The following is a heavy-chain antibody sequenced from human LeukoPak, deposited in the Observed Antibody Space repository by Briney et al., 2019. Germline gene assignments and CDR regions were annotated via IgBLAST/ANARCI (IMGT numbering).Heavy chain of an antibody. CDR3: AKGSYYDSSGSFYFDY. CDR1: GFIFSNYG. CDR2: ISASGSAT. Sequence: PGGSLRLSCAASGFIFSNYGMNWVRQAPGKGLEWVAAISASGSATSYADSVRGRFTISRDNSKNTLYVQVNSLGTEDTAAYYCAKGSYYDSSGSFYFDYWGQGTLVTVSS. D-gene: IGHD3-22*01. V-gene: IGHV3-23*01. J-gene: IGHJ4*02.